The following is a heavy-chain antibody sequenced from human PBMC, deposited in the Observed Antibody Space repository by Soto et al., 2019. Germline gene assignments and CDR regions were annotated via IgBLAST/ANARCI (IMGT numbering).Heavy chain of an antibody. CDR2: ISSSGSTI. CDR3: ARDRTYLYCSGGSGSSYYYYYGMDV. D-gene: IGHD2-15*01. J-gene: IGHJ6*02. V-gene: IGHV3-48*03. CDR1: GFTFSSYE. Sequence: GGSLRLSCAASGFTFSSYEMNWVRQAPGKGLEWVSYISSSGSTIYYADSVKGRFTISRDNAKNSLYLQMNSLRAEDTAVYYCARDRTYLYCSGGSGSSYYYYYGMDVWGQGTTVTVSS.